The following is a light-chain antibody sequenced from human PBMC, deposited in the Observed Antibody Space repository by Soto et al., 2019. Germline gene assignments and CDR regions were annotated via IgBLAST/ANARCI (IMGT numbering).Light chain of an antibody. CDR3: QQYNSYSK. CDR2: DAS. CDR1: QTISGW. V-gene: IGKV1-5*01. Sequence: DIQMTQSPSTLSASVGDTVTITCRASQTISGWVAWYQQRPGKAPNLLIFDASTLDSGVPSRFSGSGSGTELTLTISSLQPDAFATYHCQQYNSYSKFGQGTKVDIK. J-gene: IGKJ1*01.